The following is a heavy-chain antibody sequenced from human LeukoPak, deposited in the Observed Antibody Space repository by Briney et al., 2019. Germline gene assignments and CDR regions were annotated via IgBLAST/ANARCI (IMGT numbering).Heavy chain of an antibody. CDR2: LNPYIVAT. J-gene: IGHJ5*02. CDR3: ARARTTVTTREFDP. V-gene: IGHV1-2*02. D-gene: IGHD4-17*01. Sequence: ASVNVSCKASGGTFSSYAISWVRQAPGKGLEWMGWLNPYIVATNYARRFHGRVTMTRDTSISTAYLELSSLTSDDTALYYCARARTTVTTREFDPWGQGTLVTVSS. CDR1: GGTFSSYA.